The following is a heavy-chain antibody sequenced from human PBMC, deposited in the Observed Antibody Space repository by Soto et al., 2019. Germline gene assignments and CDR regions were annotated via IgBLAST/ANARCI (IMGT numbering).Heavy chain of an antibody. J-gene: IGHJ4*02. Sequence: GASVKVSCTASGYTFTSYYMHRVRQAPGQGLEWMGIINPSGGSTSYAQKFQGRVTMTRDTSTSTVYMELSSLRSEDTAVYYCARGSGGRGALPLQLWLPDYWGQGTLVTVSS. D-gene: IGHD5-18*01. CDR2: INPSGGST. V-gene: IGHV1-46*01. CDR3: ARGSGGRGALPLQLWLPDY. CDR1: GYTFTSYY.